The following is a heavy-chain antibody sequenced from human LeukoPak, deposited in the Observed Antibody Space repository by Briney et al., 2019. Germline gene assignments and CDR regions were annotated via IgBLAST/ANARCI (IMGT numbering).Heavy chain of an antibody. V-gene: IGHV3-74*01. CDR2: INTDESGT. CDR3: AKTRPLDSSSWSHGDY. CDR1: RFTFSSYW. Sequence: GGSLRLSCAASRFTFSSYWMHWVRQAPGKGLVWVSRINTDESGTSYADSVKGRFTISRDNAKNTLYLQMNSLRAEDTAVYYCAKTRPLDSSSWSHGDYWGQGTLVTVSS. J-gene: IGHJ4*02. D-gene: IGHD6-13*01.